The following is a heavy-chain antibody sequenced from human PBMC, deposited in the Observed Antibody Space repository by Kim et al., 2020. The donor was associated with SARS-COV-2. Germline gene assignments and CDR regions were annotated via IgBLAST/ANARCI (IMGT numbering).Heavy chain of an antibody. CDR1: GYTFTSYY. CDR2: INPSGGST. CDR3: ARDPPVVVVPAAHYYYYGMDV. Sequence: ASVKVSCKASGYTFTSYYMHWVRQAPGQGLEWMGIINPSGGSTSYAQKFQGRVTMTRDTSTSTVYMELSSLRSEDTAVYYCARDPPVVVVPAAHYYYYGMDVWGQGTTVTVSS. V-gene: IGHV1-46*01. J-gene: IGHJ6*02. D-gene: IGHD2-2*01.